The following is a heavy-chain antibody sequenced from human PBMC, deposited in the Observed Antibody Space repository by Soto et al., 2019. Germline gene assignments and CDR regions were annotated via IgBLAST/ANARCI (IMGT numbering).Heavy chain of an antibody. J-gene: IGHJ6*02. CDR1: GGSFRGYY. Sequence: QVQLQQWGAGLLKPSETLSLTCAVYGGSFRGYYWSWIRQPPGQRLEWIGEINHSGSTNYNPSLKSRVTISVHTSKNHFSQKLSYVTAADTAVYYCARGGDIVVVPAAILYVWGQGTTVTVSS. D-gene: IGHD2-2*02. V-gene: IGHV4-34*01. CDR3: ARGGDIVVVPAAILYV. CDR2: INHSGST.